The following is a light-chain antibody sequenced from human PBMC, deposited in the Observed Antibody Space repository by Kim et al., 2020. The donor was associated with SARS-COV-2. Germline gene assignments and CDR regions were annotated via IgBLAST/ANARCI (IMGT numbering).Light chain of an antibody. Sequence: QPVLTQPPSASGTPGQRVTISCSGSTSDIGSNYVYWYQQVPGTAPKLLIYRNNQRPSGVPDRFSVSKSGTSASLAISGLRSDDEADYYCATWDDSLNGPVFGGGTQLTVL. CDR1: TSDIGSNY. CDR2: RNN. CDR3: ATWDDSLNGPV. V-gene: IGLV1-47*01. J-gene: IGLJ3*02.